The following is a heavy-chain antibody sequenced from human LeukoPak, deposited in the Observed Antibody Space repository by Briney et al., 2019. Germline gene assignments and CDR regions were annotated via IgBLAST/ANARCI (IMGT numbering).Heavy chain of an antibody. J-gene: IGHJ4*02. CDR3: AKDRTYHYDFSAYYFSHPLQQY. D-gene: IGHD3-22*01. CDR1: GFTFSNYA. CDR2: IFVSTGST. V-gene: IGHV3-23*01. Sequence: GGSLRLSCVTSGFTFSNYAMSWVRQAPGKGLEWVSGIFVSTGSTYYADSVKGRVTISRDNSRNTVYLQMNSLRAEDTAVYYCAKDRTYHYDFSAYYFSHPLQQYWGQGTLVTVSS.